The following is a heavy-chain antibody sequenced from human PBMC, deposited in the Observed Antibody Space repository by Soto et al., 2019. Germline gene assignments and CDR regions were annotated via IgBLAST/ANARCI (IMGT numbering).Heavy chain of an antibody. Sequence: GGSLRLSCAASGFTFSIYAMTWVRQSPGKGLEWVSAISISGGTTYYADSVKGRFTISRDNSKNTLYLQMNSLRAEDTAVYYCAKGQRWELPLDYWGQGALVTVSS. CDR1: GFTFSIYA. V-gene: IGHV3-23*01. CDR3: AKGQRWELPLDY. D-gene: IGHD1-26*01. CDR2: ISISGGTT. J-gene: IGHJ4*02.